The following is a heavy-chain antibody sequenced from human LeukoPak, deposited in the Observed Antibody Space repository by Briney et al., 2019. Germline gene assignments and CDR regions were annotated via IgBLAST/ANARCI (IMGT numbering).Heavy chain of an antibody. Sequence: PSETLSLTCTVSGGSISSSSYYWGWIRQPPGKGLEWIGSIYYSGSTYYNPSLKSRVTISVDTSKNQFSLKLSSVTAADTAVYYCARSQWELLAPPTNWFDPWGQGTLVTVSS. V-gene: IGHV4-39*07. CDR1: GGSISSSSYY. CDR2: IYYSGST. CDR3: ARSQWELLAPPTNWFDP. J-gene: IGHJ5*02. D-gene: IGHD1-26*01.